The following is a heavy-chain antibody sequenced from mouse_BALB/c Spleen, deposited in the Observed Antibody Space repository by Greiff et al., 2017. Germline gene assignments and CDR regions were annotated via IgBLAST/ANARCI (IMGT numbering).Heavy chain of an antibody. D-gene: IGHD1-1*01. J-gene: IGHJ1*01. CDR3: ARSYYGSSYWYFDV. CDR1: GFNIKDTY. CDR2: IDPANGNT. V-gene: IGHV14-3*02. Sequence: VQLQQSGAELVKPGASVKLSCTASGFNIKDTYMHWVKQRPEQGLEWIGRIDPANGNTKYDPKFQGKATITADTSSNTAYLQLSSLTSEDTAVYYGARSYYGSSYWYFDVWGAGTTVTVSS.